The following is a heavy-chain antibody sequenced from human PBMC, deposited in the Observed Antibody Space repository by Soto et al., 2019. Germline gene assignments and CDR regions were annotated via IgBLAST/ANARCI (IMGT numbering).Heavy chain of an antibody. D-gene: IGHD7-27*01. CDR1: GYIFSNYG. J-gene: IGHJ6*01. Sequence: QVQLVESGGGVVQPGRSLRLSCAASGYIFSNYGMHWVRQAPGKGLEGVAVTSYDGSKKYYADSVKGRFTISKDNSKNTVYMQMNSLRIKHTGVYYCAKWGLSGHGMDVWGQGTTVTVSS. CDR3: AKWGLSGHGMDV. V-gene: IGHV3-30*18. CDR2: TSYDGSKK.